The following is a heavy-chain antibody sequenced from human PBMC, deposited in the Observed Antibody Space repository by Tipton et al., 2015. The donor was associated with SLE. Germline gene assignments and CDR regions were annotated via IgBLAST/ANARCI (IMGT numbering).Heavy chain of an antibody. CDR3: ARGGGQQLAPGRFFDL. Sequence: SLRLSCAASGFTVSGNYMSWVRQAPGKGLEWVSVIYSGDTTDYAVSVKGRFTISRDNSKNTLYLQMNSLRAEDTAVYYCARGGGQQLAPGRFFDLWGRGTLVTVSS. D-gene: IGHD6-13*01. CDR2: IYSGDTT. V-gene: IGHV3-53*05. CDR1: GFTVSGNY. J-gene: IGHJ2*01.